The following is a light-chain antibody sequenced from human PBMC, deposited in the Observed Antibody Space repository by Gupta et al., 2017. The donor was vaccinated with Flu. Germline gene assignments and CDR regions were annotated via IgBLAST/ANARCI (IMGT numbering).Light chain of an antibody. V-gene: IGLV6-57*03. CDR3: QSSDIRSWV. CDR2: KDD. CDR1: SGNIASNY. Sequence: FMLTQPRSVSESPGKTITISCSRDSGNIASNYVQWYQHRPGSAPTAVIYKDDQRPSGVPDRFSASIDSSSNSASLTISGLKTEDEADYYCQSSDIRSWVFGGGTKVTVL. J-gene: IGLJ3*02.